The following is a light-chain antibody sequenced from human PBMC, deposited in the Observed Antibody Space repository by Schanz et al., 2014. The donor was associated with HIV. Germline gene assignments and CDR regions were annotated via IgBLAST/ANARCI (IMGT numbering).Light chain of an antibody. J-gene: IGLJ2*01. CDR2: GNT. Sequence: QSVLTQPPSVSGAPGQRVTISCTGSRSNIGAGYDVHWYQHLPGTAPKLLIYGNTNRPSGVPDRFSGSKSGTSVSLAITGLQAEDEADYYCQSYDSSLRASVFGGGTKVTVL. CDR3: QSYDSSLRASV. CDR1: RSNIGAGYD. V-gene: IGLV1-40*01.